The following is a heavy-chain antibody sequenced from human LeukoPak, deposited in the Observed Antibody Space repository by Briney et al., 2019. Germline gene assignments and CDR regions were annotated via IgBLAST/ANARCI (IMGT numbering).Heavy chain of an antibody. CDR2: IYPGDSDA. CDR1: GYSFTSYW. CDR3: ARLLGDHGSGAVDY. J-gene: IGHJ4*02. D-gene: IGHD3-10*01. V-gene: IGHV5-51*01. Sequence: GESLKISCKGSGYSFTSYWIGWVRQMPGKGLEWMGIIYPGDSDATYNPSFQGQVTISADKSISTAYLQWSSLKASDTAMYYCARLLGDHGSGAVDYWGQGTLVTASS.